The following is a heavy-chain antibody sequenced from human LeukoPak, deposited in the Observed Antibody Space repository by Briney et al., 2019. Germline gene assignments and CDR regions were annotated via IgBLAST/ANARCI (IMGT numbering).Heavy chain of an antibody. Sequence: GASVKVSCKASGYTFTGYYMHWVRQAPGQGLEWMGWINPNSGGTNYAQKFQGRVTMTRDTSISTAYMELSRLRSDDTAVYYCASIAVADTTSPNWFDPWGQGTLVTVSS. CDR2: INPNSGGT. CDR3: ASIAVADTTSPNWFDP. V-gene: IGHV1-2*02. D-gene: IGHD6-19*01. J-gene: IGHJ5*02. CDR1: GYTFTGYY.